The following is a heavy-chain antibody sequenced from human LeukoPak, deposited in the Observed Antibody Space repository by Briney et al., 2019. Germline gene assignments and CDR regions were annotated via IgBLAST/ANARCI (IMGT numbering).Heavy chain of an antibody. Sequence: PSETLSLTCTVSGGSISSSSYYWGWIRQPPGTGLEWIGSIYYSGSTYYNPSLKSRVTISVDTSKNQFSLKLSSVTAADTAVYYCARIKRGMATIMYYFDYWGQGTLVTVSS. CDR1: GGSISSSSYY. CDR3: ARIKRGMATIMYYFDY. V-gene: IGHV4-39*01. J-gene: IGHJ4*02. D-gene: IGHD5-24*01. CDR2: IYYSGST.